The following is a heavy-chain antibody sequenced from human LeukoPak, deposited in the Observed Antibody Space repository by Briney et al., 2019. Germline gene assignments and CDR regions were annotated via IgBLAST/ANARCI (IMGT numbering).Heavy chain of an antibody. CDR1: GFTFSNYW. CDR2: IKQDGSEK. V-gene: IGHV3-7*01. CDR3: ARDRWELLSNSYHYCGLDV. D-gene: IGHD2-15*01. Sequence: PGGSLRVSCAASGFTFSNYWMSWVRQAPGKGLEWVANIKQDGSEKCYVDSVKGRFTISRDNAKNSLYLQMNRLRAEDTAVYYCARDRWELLSNSYHYCGLDVWGQGTTVTVSS. J-gene: IGHJ6*02.